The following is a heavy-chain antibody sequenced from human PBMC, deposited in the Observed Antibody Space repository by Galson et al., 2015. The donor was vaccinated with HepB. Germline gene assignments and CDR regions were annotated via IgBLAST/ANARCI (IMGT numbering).Heavy chain of an antibody. CDR3: ARLVKIVGQPFDY. J-gene: IGHJ4*02. Sequence: ETLSLTCTVSGGSIRGNYFWAWIRQPPGKELEWIGSIDYSGGAYYNPSFKSRVTISVDTSKNQFSVKLPSVTAADTSVYYCARLVKIVGQPFDYWGQGILVTVSS. V-gene: IGHV4-39*01. D-gene: IGHD2-21*01. CDR1: GGSIRGNYF. CDR2: IDYSGGA.